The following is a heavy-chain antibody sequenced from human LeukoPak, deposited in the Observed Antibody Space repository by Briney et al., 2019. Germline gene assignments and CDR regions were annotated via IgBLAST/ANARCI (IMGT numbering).Heavy chain of an antibody. J-gene: IGHJ4*02. D-gene: IGHD1-1*01. CDR2: IGTAGDT. CDR3: ARVAKERVGGVYYFDY. V-gene: IGHV3-13*01. Sequence: PVGSLSLSCAASGFTFSDYDMHWVRQATGKGLEWVSAIGTAGDTYYTGSVKGRFTISRENAKNSLYLQMNSLRAGDTAVYYCARVAKERVGGVYYFDYWGQGTLVTVSS. CDR1: GFTFSDYD.